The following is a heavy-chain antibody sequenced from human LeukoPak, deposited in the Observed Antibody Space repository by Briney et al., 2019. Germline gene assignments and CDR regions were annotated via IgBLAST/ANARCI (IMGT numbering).Heavy chain of an antibody. CDR2: ISGSGDIT. J-gene: IGHJ4*02. V-gene: IGHV3-23*01. Sequence: PGGSLRLSCVVSGFTFSNYVMSWVRQAPGKGLEWVSAISGSGDITYYADSVKGRFTISRDNSKNTLYLQMNSLRAEDTAVYYCAKAPRFYDTSGYYSPYFDYWGQGTLVTVSS. CDR3: AKAPRFYDTSGYYSPYFDY. CDR1: GFTFSNYV. D-gene: IGHD3-22*01.